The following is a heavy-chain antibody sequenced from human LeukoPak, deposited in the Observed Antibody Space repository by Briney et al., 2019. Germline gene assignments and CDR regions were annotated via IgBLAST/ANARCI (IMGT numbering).Heavy chain of an antibody. V-gene: IGHV3-23*01. J-gene: IGHJ3*01. Sequence: GGSLRLSCAASGFPFSGYTMTWLRQGPGKGLEWVSSLTGAGDTTYYTDSVKGRFTISRDNSKQTVDPQMSSLRVEDTAVYFCAKGGFWTTHNAFDVWGQGTKVTVSS. CDR2: LTGAGDTT. CDR3: AKGGFWTTHNAFDV. CDR1: GFPFSGYT. D-gene: IGHD3/OR15-3a*01.